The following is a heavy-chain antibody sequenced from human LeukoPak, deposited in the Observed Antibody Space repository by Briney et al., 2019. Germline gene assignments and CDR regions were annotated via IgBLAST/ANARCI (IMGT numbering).Heavy chain of an antibody. J-gene: IGHJ4*02. CDR3: AGGHYPLEY. CDR1: GGSISSGY. D-gene: IGHD1-26*01. Sequence: PSETLSLTCSVSGGSISSGYWSWIRQPPGKGLEWIGLLYPSGSTNYNPSLKSRVTISVDTSRTQFSLKLSSMTAADTAVYYCAGGHYPLEYWGQGTLVTVSS. CDR2: LYPSGST. V-gene: IGHV4-59*01.